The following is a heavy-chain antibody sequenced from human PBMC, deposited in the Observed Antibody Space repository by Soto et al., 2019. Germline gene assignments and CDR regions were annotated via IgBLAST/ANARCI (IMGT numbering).Heavy chain of an antibody. D-gene: IGHD3-22*01. Sequence: SETLSLTCTVSGGSISSYYWSWIRQPPGKGLEWIGYIYYSGSTNYNPSLKSRVTISVDTSKNQFSLKLSSVTAADTAVYYCARHHQGYDSSGYDAFDIWGQGTMVTVSS. CDR1: GGSISSYY. CDR2: IYYSGST. CDR3: ARHHQGYDSSGYDAFDI. V-gene: IGHV4-59*08. J-gene: IGHJ3*02.